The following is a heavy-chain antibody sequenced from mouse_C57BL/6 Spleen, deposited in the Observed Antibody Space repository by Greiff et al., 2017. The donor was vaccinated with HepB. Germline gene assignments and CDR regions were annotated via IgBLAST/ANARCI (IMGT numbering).Heavy chain of an antibody. CDR3: ARIRFDGYHYYAMDY. J-gene: IGHJ4*01. D-gene: IGHD2-3*01. CDR2: IYPGDGDT. CDR1: GYAFSSYW. V-gene: IGHV1-80*01. Sequence: VQLQQSGAELVKPGASVKISCKASGYAFSSYWMNWVKQRPGKGLEWIGQIYPGDGDTNYNGKFKGKATLTADKSASTAYMQRSSLTSEDSAVYCCARIRFDGYHYYAMDYWGQGTSVTISS.